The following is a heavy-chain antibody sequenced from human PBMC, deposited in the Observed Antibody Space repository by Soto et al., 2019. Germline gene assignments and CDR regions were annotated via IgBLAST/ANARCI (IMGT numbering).Heavy chain of an antibody. CDR3: VRIRYQLPSSVLWLDP. D-gene: IGHD3-16*01. CDR2: INHVGGT. Sequence: TSETLSLTCAVYGGFLSESYWTWIRQPPGKGLEWIGEINHVGGTNYNPSLKSRVTMSVDTSQNQFSLRLISVTAANTAMYFCVRIRYQLPSSVLWLDPWGQGTPVTVSS. V-gene: IGHV4-34*01. J-gene: IGHJ5*02. CDR1: GGFLSESY.